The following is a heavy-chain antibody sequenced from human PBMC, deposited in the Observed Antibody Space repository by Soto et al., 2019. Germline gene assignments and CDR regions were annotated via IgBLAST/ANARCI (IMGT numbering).Heavy chain of an antibody. CDR3: ARGVFDSSANYYACWFDP. J-gene: IGHJ5*02. Sequence: QVQLVQSGAEVKKPGASVKVSCKASGYTFTAYYMHWLRQAPGQGLEWMGWINPNSGGTKYVQKYQGSVTTTNDTSISTDYMELSSLGSHDTAVYYCARGVFDSSANYYACWFDPWGQGSLVTVSS. V-gene: IGHV1-2*02. CDR2: INPNSGGT. CDR1: GYTFTAYY. D-gene: IGHD3-22*01.